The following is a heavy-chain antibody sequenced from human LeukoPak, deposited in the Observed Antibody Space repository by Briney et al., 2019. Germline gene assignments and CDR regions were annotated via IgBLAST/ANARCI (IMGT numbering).Heavy chain of an antibody. V-gene: IGHV4-39*01. CDR3: ARRFPYSSSWLYFDY. D-gene: IGHD6-13*01. CDR2: IYYSGIT. CDR1: GGSISSSSYY. J-gene: IGHJ4*02. Sequence: SETLSLXCTVSGGSISSSSYYWGWIRQPPGKGLEWIGSIYYSGITYYNPSLKSRVTISVDTSKNQFSLKLSSVTAADTAVYYCARRFPYSSSWLYFDYWGQGTLVTVSS.